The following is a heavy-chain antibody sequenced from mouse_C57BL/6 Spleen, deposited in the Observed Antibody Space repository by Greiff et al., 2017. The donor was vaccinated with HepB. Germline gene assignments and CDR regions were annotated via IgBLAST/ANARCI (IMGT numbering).Heavy chain of an antibody. CDR1: GFSLTSYG. J-gene: IGHJ3*01. D-gene: IGHD1-1*01. Sequence: VMLVESGPGLVQPSQSLSITCTVSGFSLTSYGVHWVRQSPGKGLEWLGVIWSGGSTDYNAAFVSRLSISKDNSKSQVFFKMNSLQADDTAIYYCARTGRGGYYGSSFAYWGQGTLVTVSA. CDR3: ARTGRGGYYGSSFAY. V-gene: IGHV2-2*01. CDR2: IWSGGST.